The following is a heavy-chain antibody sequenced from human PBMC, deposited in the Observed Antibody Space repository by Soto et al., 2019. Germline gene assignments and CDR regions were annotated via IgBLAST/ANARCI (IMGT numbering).Heavy chain of an antibody. V-gene: IGHV4-34*01. CDR2: INHSGST. CDR1: GGSFSGYY. J-gene: IGHJ6*02. CDR3: ARGGSDYYDSSGYYPPPKYYYYGMDV. Sequence: SETLSLTCAVYGGSFSGYYWSWIRRPPGKGLEWIGEINHSGSTNYNPSLKSRVTISVDTSKNQFSLKLSSVTAADTAVYYCARGGSDYYDSSGYYPPPKYYYYGMDVWGQGTTVTVSS. D-gene: IGHD3-22*01.